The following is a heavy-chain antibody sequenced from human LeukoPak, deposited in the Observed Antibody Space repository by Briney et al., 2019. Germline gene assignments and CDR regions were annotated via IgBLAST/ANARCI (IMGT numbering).Heavy chain of an antibody. CDR2: ISSSGNTI. J-gene: IGHJ6*04. V-gene: IGHV3-11*04. Sequence: GGSLRLSCATSGFTFSDYYMSWIRQAPGKGPEWVSYISSSGNTIYYADSVKGRFTISRDNAKNSLYLQMNSLRAEDTAVYYCAELGITMIGGVWGKGTTVTISS. D-gene: IGHD3-10*02. CDR1: GFTFSDYY. CDR3: AELGITMIGGV.